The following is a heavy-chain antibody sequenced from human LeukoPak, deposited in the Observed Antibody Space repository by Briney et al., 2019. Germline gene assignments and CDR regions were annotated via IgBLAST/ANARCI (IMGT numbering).Heavy chain of an antibody. V-gene: IGHV3-7*01. J-gene: IGHJ4*02. D-gene: IGHD1-26*01. CDR2: IKQDGSEK. CDR1: GFTFGTYW. Sequence: GGSLRLSCAASGFTFGTYWMSWVRQAPGKGLEWVANIKQDGSEKYYVDSVKGRFTISRDNAKDSLYLQMNSLRPEDTAIYFCARDPTSGSHPHFDAWGQGIQVSVSS. CDR3: ARDPTSGSHPHFDA.